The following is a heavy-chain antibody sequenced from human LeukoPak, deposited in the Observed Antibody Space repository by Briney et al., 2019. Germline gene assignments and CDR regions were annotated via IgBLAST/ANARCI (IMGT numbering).Heavy chain of an antibody. V-gene: IGHV4-34*01. CDR1: GGSFSGYY. CDR2: INHSGST. CDR3: ASHIHDYTELDY. Sequence: PSETLSLTCAVYGGSFSGYYWSWIRQPPGKGLEWIGEINHSGSTNYNPSLKSRVTISVDTSKNQFSLKLSSVTAADTAVYYCASHIHDYTELDYWGQGTLVTVSS. J-gene: IGHJ4*02. D-gene: IGHD4-11*01.